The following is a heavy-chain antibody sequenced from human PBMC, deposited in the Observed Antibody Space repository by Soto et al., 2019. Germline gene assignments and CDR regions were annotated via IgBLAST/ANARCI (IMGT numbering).Heavy chain of an antibody. J-gene: IGHJ5*02. D-gene: IGHD1-20*01. CDR2: IYYSGST. V-gene: IGHV4-39*01. CDR1: GGSISSSSYY. Sequence: SETLSLTCTVSGGSISSSSYYWGWIRQPPGKGLEWIGSIYYSGSTYYNPSLKSRVTISVDTSKNQFSLKLSSVTAADTAVYYCARRLRYLWFDPWGQGTLVTVSS. CDR3: ARRLRYLWFDP.